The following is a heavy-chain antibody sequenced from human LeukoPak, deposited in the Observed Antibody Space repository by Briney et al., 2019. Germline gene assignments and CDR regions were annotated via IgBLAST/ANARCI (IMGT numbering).Heavy chain of an antibody. CDR3: ARDNRGYNYFDY. V-gene: IGHV3-7*01. Sequence: GGSLRLSCAASGFTFSSYWMSWVRRAPGKGLEWVANVKHDGSEKFYVDSVKGRFTVSRDNAKNSLFLQMNSLRAEDTAVYYCARDNRGYNYFDYWGQGTLVTVSS. CDR1: GFTFSSYW. D-gene: IGHD5-24*01. J-gene: IGHJ4*02. CDR2: VKHDGSEK.